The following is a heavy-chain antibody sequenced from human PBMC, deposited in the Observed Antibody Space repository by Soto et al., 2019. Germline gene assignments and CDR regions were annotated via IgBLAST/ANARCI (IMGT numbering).Heavy chain of an antibody. D-gene: IGHD3-22*01. CDR2: TRNKANSYTT. CDR3: ARENYYDSSGYYYY. Sequence: GGSLRLSCAASGFTFSDHYMDWVRQAPGKGLEWVGRTRNKANSYTTEYAASVKGRFTISRDDSKNSLYLQMNSLKTEDTAVYYCARENYYDSSGYYYYWGQGTLVTVSS. CDR1: GFTFSDHY. J-gene: IGHJ4*02. V-gene: IGHV3-72*01.